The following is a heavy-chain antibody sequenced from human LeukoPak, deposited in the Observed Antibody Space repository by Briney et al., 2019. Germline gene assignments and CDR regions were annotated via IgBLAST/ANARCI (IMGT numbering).Heavy chain of an antibody. D-gene: IGHD2-8*02. J-gene: IGHJ4*02. CDR2: ISVSGAYK. Sequence: QTGGSLRLSCAASGFTFSSYAMTWVRQAPGKGLEWVSSISVSGAYKYYADSVKGRFTISRDDSKNTLSLQMNSLRAEDTAVYYCAKGYCTDTNCQTRLGLDFWGQGTLVTVSS. V-gene: IGHV3-23*01. CDR1: GFTFSSYA. CDR3: AKGYCTDTNCQTRLGLDF.